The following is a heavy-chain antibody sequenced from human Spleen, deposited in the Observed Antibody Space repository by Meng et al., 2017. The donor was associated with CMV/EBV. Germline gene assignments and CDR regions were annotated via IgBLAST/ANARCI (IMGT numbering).Heavy chain of an antibody. V-gene: IGHV4-39*07. Sequence: SETLSLTCSVSGGSINRGNYYWGWVRQPPGKGLEWMGTIYYSGAKYYSQSLKSRLTMSIDTSKNQFSLQLSSVTAADTAIYYCSILPTETFGHYNFDVWGQGTSVTVSS. J-gene: IGHJ6*02. CDR3: SILPTETFGHYNFDV. CDR1: GGSINRGNYY. D-gene: IGHD5-24*01. CDR2: IYYSGAK.